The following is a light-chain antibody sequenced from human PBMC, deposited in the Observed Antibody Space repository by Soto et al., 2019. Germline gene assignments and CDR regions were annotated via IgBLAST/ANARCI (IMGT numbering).Light chain of an antibody. V-gene: IGKV1-5*01. CDR1: QSISSW. CDR2: DAS. CDR3: EKYNRFSVT. J-gene: IGKJ5*01. Sequence: DIQMTQSPSILSASVGDRVTITCRASQSISSWLAWYQQKPGKAPNLLIYDASSLERGVPSRFSGTGSGTEYTLAITTVQPDVFVNHISEKYNRFSVTSGQATR.